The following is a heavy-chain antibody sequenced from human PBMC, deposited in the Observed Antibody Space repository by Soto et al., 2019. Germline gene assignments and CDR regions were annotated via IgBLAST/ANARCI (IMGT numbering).Heavy chain of an antibody. D-gene: IGHD3-9*01. V-gene: IGHV3-64D*06. Sequence: PGGSMRIACAASGFTFSSYVMSWVRKAPGKGLEWVSAISSSGGSTYYADSVKGRFTISRDNSKNTLYLQMSSLRAEDTAVYYCVKDYYDILTGYQDYFDYWGQGTLVTVSS. CDR3: VKDYYDILTGYQDYFDY. CDR1: GFTFSSYV. CDR2: ISSSGGST. J-gene: IGHJ4*02.